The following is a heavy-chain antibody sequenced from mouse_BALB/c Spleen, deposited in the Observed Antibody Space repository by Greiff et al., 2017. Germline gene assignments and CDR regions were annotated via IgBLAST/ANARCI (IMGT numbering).Heavy chain of an antibody. D-gene: IGHD1-1*01. Sequence: QVQLKESGPELVRPGVSVKISCKGSSYTFTDYAMHWVKQSHAKSLEWIGVISTYYGNTNYNQKFKGKATMTVDKSSSTAYMELARLTSEDSAVYYCARSFITTVVDYYAMDDWGQGTSVTVSS. CDR2: ISTYYGNT. V-gene: IGHV1-67*01. CDR3: ARSFITTVVDYYAMDD. CDR1: SYTFTDYA. J-gene: IGHJ4*01.